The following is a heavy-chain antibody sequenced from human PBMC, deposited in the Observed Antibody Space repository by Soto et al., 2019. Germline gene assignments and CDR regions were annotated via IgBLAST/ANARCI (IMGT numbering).Heavy chain of an antibody. V-gene: IGHV3-23*01. CDR1: GFMFSVYV. CDR3: AREDGGGPFDS. D-gene: IGHD3-16*01. J-gene: IGHJ4*01. Sequence: GGSLRLSCAASGFMFSVYVMNWVRQAPGKGLEWVSDIDSVEETSYTDSVKGRFTISRDNSRDMLFLQMDNLRSEDTAVYYCAREDGGGPFDSWGHGTLVTVSS. CDR2: IDSVEET.